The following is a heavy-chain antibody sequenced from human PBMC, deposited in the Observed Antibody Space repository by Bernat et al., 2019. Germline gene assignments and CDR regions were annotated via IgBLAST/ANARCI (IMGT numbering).Heavy chain of an antibody. J-gene: IGHJ6*02. Sequence: QVQLVQSGAEVKKPGASVKVSCKASGYTFTGYYMHWVRQAPGQGLEWMGWINPNSGGTNYAQKFQGWVTMTRDTSISTAYMELSRLRSDDTAVYYCARDGGVVPAATLLGRYYYYGMDVWGQGTTVTVSS. CDR1: GYTFTGYY. CDR2: INPNSGGT. V-gene: IGHV1-2*04. D-gene: IGHD2-2*01. CDR3: ARDGGVVPAATLLGRYYYYGMDV.